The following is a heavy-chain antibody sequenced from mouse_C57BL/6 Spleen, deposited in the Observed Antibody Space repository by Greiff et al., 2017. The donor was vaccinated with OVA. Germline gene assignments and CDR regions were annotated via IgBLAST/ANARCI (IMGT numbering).Heavy chain of an antibody. D-gene: IGHD2-4*01. Sequence: EVKLVESEGGLVQPGSSLKLSCTASGFTFSDYYMAWVRQVPEKGLEWVANINYDGSSTYYLDSLKSRFIISRDNAKNILYLPMSSLMSEDTSTYYCARGGLRQCAWFAYWGQGTLVTVSA. CDR1: GFTFSDYY. CDR3: ARGGLRQCAWFAY. J-gene: IGHJ3*01. V-gene: IGHV5-16*01. CDR2: INYDGSST.